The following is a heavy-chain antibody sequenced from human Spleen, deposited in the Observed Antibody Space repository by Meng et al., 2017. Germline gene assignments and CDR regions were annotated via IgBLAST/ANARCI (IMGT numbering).Heavy chain of an antibody. D-gene: IGHD6-13*01. CDR2: IDHSGST. CDR3: ARSGSWYGLDY. V-gene: IGHV4-34*01. Sequence: TPSLTCAVYGGSFSGYYWSWVRQPPGKGLEWIGEIDHSGSTNYNPSLKSRVTISVDTSKNHFSLKLSSVTAADTAVYYCARSGSWYGLDYWGQGTLVTVSS. J-gene: IGHJ4*02. CDR1: GGSFSGYY.